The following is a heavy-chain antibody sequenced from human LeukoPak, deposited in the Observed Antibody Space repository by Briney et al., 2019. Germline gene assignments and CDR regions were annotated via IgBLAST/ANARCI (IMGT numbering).Heavy chain of an antibody. J-gene: IGHJ4*02. D-gene: IGHD2-21*01. CDR3: AICGASNTIHD. CDR1: GVSISSYY. V-gene: IGHV4-59*01. Sequence: SETLSLTCTVSGVSISSYYWSWIRQPPGKGLEWIGYIYYSGSTNYNPSLKSRVTISVDTTKNQFSLKLSSVTAADTAVYYCAICGASNTIHDWGQGTLVTDSS. CDR2: IYYSGST.